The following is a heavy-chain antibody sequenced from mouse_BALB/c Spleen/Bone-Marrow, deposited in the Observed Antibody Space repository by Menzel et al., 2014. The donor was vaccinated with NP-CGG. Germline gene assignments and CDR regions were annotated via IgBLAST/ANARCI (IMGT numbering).Heavy chain of an antibody. J-gene: IGHJ4*01. CDR2: IWGDGST. CDR3: AREPHYYAMDY. V-gene: IGHV2-6-7*01. CDR1: GFSLTGYG. Sequence: VKLVESGPGLVSPSQSLSIPCTVSGFSLTGYGVNWVRRPPGKGLEWLGMIWGDGSTDYNSALKSRLSISKDNSKSQVFLKMNSPQTDDTARYYCAREPHYYAMDYWGQGTSVTVSS.